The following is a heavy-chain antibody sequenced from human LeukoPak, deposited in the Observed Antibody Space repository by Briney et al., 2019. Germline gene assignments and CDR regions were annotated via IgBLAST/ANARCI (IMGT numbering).Heavy chain of an antibody. J-gene: IGHJ5*02. CDR3: ARDIVGPTVTTVS. D-gene: IGHD4-17*01. CDR2: ISSSSYI. V-gene: IGHV3-21*01. CDR1: GFTFSSYS. Sequence: GGSLRLSCAASGFTFSSYSMNWVRQAPGKGLEWVSSISSSSYIYYADSVKGRFTISRDNAKNSLYLQMNSLRAEDTAVYYCARDIVGPTVTTVSWGQGTLVTVSS.